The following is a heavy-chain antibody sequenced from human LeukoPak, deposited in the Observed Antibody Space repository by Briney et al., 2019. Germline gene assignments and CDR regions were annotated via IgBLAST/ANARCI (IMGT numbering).Heavy chain of an antibody. V-gene: IGHV1-18*04. CDR3: ARLLLGQQLVLGKYYFDY. J-gene: IGHJ4*02. D-gene: IGHD6-13*01. Sequence: ASVKVSCKAFGYTFTSNYMHWVRQAPGQGLEWMGWISAYNGNTNYAQKLQGRVTMTTDTSTSTAYMELRSLRSDDTAVYYCARLLLGQQLVLGKYYFDYWGQGTLVTVSS. CDR1: GYTFTSNY. CDR2: ISAYNGNT.